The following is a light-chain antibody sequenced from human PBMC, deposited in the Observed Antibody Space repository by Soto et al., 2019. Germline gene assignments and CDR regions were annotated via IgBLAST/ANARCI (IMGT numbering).Light chain of an antibody. Sequence: QSALTQPASVSGSPGQSITISCTGSCNDVGGYNYVSWYQQHPGQAPKLIIYEVSDRPSGVSPRFSGSKSGNTASLTISGLQVEDEADYFCTSYTSTIPYVFGSGTKVTVL. J-gene: IGLJ1*01. CDR3: TSYTSTIPYV. CDR1: CNDVGGYNY. CDR2: EVS. V-gene: IGLV2-14*01.